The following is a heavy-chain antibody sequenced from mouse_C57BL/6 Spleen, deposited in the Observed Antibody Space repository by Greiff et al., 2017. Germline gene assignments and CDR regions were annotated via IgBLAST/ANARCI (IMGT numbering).Heavy chain of an antibody. CDR1: GFTFSDYG. D-gene: IGHD2-3*01. CDR2: ISSGSSTI. J-gene: IGHJ4*01. V-gene: IGHV5-17*01. CDR3: ASCYDGYAMDY. Sequence: EVMLVESGGGLVKPGGSLKLSCAASGFTFSDYGMHWVRQAPEKGLEWVAYISSGSSTIYYADTVQGRFTISRDNAKNTLFLQMTSLRSEDTAMYYCASCYDGYAMDYWGQGTSVTVSS.